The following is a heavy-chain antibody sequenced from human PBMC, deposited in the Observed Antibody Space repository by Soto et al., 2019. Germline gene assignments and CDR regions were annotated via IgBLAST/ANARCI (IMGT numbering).Heavy chain of an antibody. CDR1: GGTFSSYA. Sequence: QVQLVQSGAEVKKPGSSVKVSCKASGGTFSSYAISWVRQAPGQGLEWMGGIIPIFGTANYAQKFQGRVTITADESTSTAYMELSSLRSEDTAVYYCARDFIKGSGGLMGWFDPWGQGTLVTVSS. V-gene: IGHV1-69*01. D-gene: IGHD3-10*01. CDR3: ARDFIKGSGGLMGWFDP. J-gene: IGHJ5*02. CDR2: IIPIFGTA.